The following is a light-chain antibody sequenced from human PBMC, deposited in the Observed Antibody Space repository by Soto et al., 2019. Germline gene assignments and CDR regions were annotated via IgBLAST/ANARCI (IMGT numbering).Light chain of an antibody. J-gene: IGKJ2*01. CDR2: GAS. V-gene: IGKV3-20*01. Sequence: EIVLTQSPGTLSLSPGERATLSCRASQSVSSSYLAWYQQKPGQAPRPLIYGASSRATGIPDRFSGSGSGTDFTLTISRLEPEAFAVYYCQQYGSSLFYTFGQGAKLEIK. CDR3: QQYGSSLFYT. CDR1: QSVSSSY.